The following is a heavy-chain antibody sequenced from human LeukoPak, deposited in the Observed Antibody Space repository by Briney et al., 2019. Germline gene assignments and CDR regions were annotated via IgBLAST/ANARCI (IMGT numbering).Heavy chain of an antibody. J-gene: IGHJ4*02. CDR2: ISAYNGNT. D-gene: IGHD3-22*01. Sequence: ASVKVSCKASGYTFTSYGISWVRQAPGQGLEWMVWISAYNGNTNYAQKLQGRVTMTTDTSTSTAYMELRSLRSDDTAVYYCARGEYYDSSGYYPTPNFDYWGQGTLVTVSS. CDR1: GYTFTSYG. V-gene: IGHV1-18*01. CDR3: ARGEYYDSSGYYPTPNFDY.